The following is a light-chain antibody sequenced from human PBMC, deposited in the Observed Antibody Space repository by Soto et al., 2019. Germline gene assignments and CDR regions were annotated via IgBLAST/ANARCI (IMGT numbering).Light chain of an antibody. Sequence: DIVMTQSPLSLPVTPGEPASISCRSSQSLLHSNGYNCLDWFLQKPGQSPQLLIYLGSNRASGVPDRFSGSGSGTDFTLNISRVEAEDVGFYYCMQALQTPLTFGQGPRWIS. J-gene: IGKJ1*01. CDR3: MQALQTPLT. V-gene: IGKV2-28*01. CDR1: QSLLHSNGYNC. CDR2: LGS.